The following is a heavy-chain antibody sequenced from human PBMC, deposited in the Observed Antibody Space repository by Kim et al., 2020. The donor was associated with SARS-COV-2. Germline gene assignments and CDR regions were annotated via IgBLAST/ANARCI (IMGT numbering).Heavy chain of an antibody. CDR3: VTGGDTDYYYGMVV. J-gene: IGHJ6*01. D-gene: IGHD3-16*01. V-gene: IGHV3-15*01. CDR1: QFTFNYAW. Sequence: GGSLRLSCAASQFTFNYAWMSWVRQAPGKGLEWVGRIKSKADGGTTDYAAPVKGRFSISRDDSENPLYLQMDSLKSEDTAIYFCVTGGDTDYYYGMVVWG. CDR2: IKSKADGGTT.